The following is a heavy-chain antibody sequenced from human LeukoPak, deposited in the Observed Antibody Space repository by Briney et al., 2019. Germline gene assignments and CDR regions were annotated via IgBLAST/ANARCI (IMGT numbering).Heavy chain of an antibody. CDR3: AREGVAYEILTGYSHFDY. CDR2: ISYDGINE. Sequence: PERSLRLSCAASGFTFRTYNMHWVRQFPGKGLEWVALISYDGINEYYPDSVKGRFTVSRDNSKNTLYLQMNSLRPEDTAVYYCAREGVAYEILTGYSHFDYWGQGTLVTVSS. D-gene: IGHD3-9*01. CDR1: GFTFRTYN. J-gene: IGHJ4*02. V-gene: IGHV3-30-3*01.